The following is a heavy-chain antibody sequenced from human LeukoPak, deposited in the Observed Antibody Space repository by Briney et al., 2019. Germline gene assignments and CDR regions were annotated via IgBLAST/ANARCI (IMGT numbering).Heavy chain of an antibody. D-gene: IGHD3-22*01. CDR1: GGSISSYY. CDR3: ARQSISGSSLSYFDY. J-gene: IGHJ4*02. V-gene: IGHV4-59*01. Sequence: PSETLSLTCTVSGGSISSYYWSWIRQPPGKGLEWIGYIYYSVSTNYNPSLKSRVTISVDTSKNQCSLKLSSVTAADTAVYYCARQSISGSSLSYFDYWGQGTLVNVSS. CDR2: IYYSVST.